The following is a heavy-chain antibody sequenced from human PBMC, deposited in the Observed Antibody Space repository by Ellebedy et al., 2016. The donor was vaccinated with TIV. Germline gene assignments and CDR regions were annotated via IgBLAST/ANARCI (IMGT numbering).Heavy chain of an antibody. CDR2: LSSSGGST. CDR3: ATESGSYYLPFDY. J-gene: IGHJ4*02. CDR1: GFTLSSYA. V-gene: IGHV3-23*01. D-gene: IGHD1-26*01. Sequence: GESLKISXAASGFTLSSYAMTWVRQAPGKGLEWVSTLSSSGGSTYYADSVKGRFTISRDNSKNTLYLQMNGLRSEDTAVYYCATESGSYYLPFDYWGQGTLVTVSS.